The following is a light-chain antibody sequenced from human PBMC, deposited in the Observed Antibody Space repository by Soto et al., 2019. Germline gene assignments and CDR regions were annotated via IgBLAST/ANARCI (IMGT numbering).Light chain of an antibody. CDR1: RFISSW. Sequence: DIRMTQSPSTLSASVGDRVTITCRASRFISSWLAWYQQKPGEAPNLLIFDASRLESGVPPRFSGGGSGTEFTLTITSLQPDDVATYYCQQYNSFSLTFGGGTKVEIK. J-gene: IGKJ4*01. V-gene: IGKV1-5*01. CDR2: DAS. CDR3: QQYNSFSLT.